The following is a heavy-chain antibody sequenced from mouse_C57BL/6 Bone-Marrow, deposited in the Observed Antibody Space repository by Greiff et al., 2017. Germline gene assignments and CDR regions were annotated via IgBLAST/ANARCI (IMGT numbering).Heavy chain of an antibody. CDR3: ARHITTVVARYFDV. CDR2: INSDGGST. CDR1: EYEFPSHD. Sequence: EVKVVESGGGLVQPGESLKLSCESNEYEFPSHDMSWVRKTPEKRLELVAAINSDGGSTYYPDTMERRFIISRDNTKKTLYLQMSSLRSEDTALYYGARHITTVVARYFDVWGTGTTVTVSS. J-gene: IGHJ1*03. D-gene: IGHD1-1*01. V-gene: IGHV5-2*01.